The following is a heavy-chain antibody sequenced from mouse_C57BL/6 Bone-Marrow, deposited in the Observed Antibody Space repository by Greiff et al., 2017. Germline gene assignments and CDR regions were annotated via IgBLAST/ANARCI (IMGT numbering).Heavy chain of an antibody. CDR1: GFTFSDYG. D-gene: IGHD2-1*01. J-gene: IGHJ3*01. CDR2: ISSGSSTI. Sequence: DVMLVESGGGLVKPGGSLKLSCAASGFTFSDYGMHWVRQAPEKGLEWVADISSGSSTIYYAATVKGRFTISRDNAKNTLFLQMTSLRSEDTAMYYCARGGNYLFAYWGQGTLVTVSA. V-gene: IGHV5-17*01. CDR3: ARGGNYLFAY.